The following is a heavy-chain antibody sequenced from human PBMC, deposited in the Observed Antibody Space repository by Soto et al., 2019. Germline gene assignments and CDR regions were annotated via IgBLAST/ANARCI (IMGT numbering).Heavy chain of an antibody. V-gene: IGHV4-39*02. D-gene: IGHD2-15*01. CDR2: IYYDGST. CDR3: AKVVVAATRHSDFDS. CDR1: GGSINSNNYY. J-gene: IGHJ4*01. Sequence: SETLSLTCTVSGGSINSNNYYWAWIRQPPGRGLAWIASIYYDGSTYYDTSLKSRVTISRDTSKNQFSLRLTSMTAADTAVYYCAKVVVAATRHSDFDSWGHVTLVTVSS.